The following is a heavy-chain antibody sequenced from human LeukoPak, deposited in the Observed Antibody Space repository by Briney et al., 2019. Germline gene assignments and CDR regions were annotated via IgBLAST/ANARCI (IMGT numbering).Heavy chain of an antibody. J-gene: IGHJ6*02. CDR1: GFTFTSSA. Sequence: SVKVSCKASGFTFTSSAMQWVRQARGQRLEWIGWIVVCSGNTNYAQKFQERVTITRDMSTSTAYMELSSLRSEDTAVYYCAAGYDSSGYYYVNYYYYGMDVWGQGTTVTVSS. V-gene: IGHV1-58*02. CDR3: AAGYDSSGYYYVNYYYYGMDV. D-gene: IGHD3-22*01. CDR2: IVVCSGNT.